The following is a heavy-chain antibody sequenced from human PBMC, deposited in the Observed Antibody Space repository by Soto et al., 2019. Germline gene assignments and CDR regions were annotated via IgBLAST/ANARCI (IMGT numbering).Heavy chain of an antibody. D-gene: IGHD6-13*01. V-gene: IGHV3-23*01. CDR1: GFTFSSYA. Sequence: GGSLRLSCAASGFTFSSYAMSWVRQAPGEGLEWVSAISGSGGSTYYADSVKGRFTISRDNSKNTLYLQMNSLRAEDTAVYYCAKLLLSGIDADAFDIWGQGTMVTVSS. CDR2: ISGSGGST. J-gene: IGHJ3*02. CDR3: AKLLLSGIDADAFDI.